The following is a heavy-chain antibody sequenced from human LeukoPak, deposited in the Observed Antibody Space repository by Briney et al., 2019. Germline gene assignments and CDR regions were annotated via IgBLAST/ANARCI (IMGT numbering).Heavy chain of an antibody. D-gene: IGHD1-26*01. Sequence: ASVKVSCKVSGYTLTELSMHWVRQAPGKGLEWMGGFDPEDGETIYAQKFQGRVTMTEDTSTDTAYMELSSLRSEDTAVYYCAITPVGATTVDNWGQGTLVTVSS. V-gene: IGHV1-24*01. CDR2: FDPEDGET. CDR1: GYTLTELS. CDR3: AITPVGATTVDN. J-gene: IGHJ4*02.